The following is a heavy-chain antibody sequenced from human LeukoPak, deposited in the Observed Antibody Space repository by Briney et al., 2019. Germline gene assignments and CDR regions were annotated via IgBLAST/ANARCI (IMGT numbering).Heavy chain of an antibody. V-gene: IGHV3-7*03. Sequence: GGSLRLSCVASGFMFSNYWMIWVRQVPGKGPEWVADIKKDGSDKYYVGSVKGRFTISRDNAKNSLYLQMNNLRAEDTAVYYCARDSLIQYGSGSYWGFDYWGQGILVTVSS. CDR2: IKKDGSDK. CDR3: ARDSLIQYGSGSYWGFDY. D-gene: IGHD3-10*01. J-gene: IGHJ4*02. CDR1: GFMFSNYW.